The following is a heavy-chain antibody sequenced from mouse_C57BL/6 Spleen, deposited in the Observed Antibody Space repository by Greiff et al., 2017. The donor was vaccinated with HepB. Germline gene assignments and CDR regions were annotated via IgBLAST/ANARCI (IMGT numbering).Heavy chain of an antibody. D-gene: IGHD1-1*01. CDR3: ARGDYYGSSYQAWFAY. CDR2: ISYDGSN. CDR1: GYSITSGYY. V-gene: IGHV3-6*01. J-gene: IGHJ3*01. Sequence: EVQLVESGPGLVKPSQSLSLTCSVTGYSITSGYYWNWIRQFPGNKLEWMGYISYDGSNNYNPSLKNRIPITRDTSKNQFFLKLNSVTTEDTATYYCARGDYYGSSYQAWFAYWGQGTLVTVSA.